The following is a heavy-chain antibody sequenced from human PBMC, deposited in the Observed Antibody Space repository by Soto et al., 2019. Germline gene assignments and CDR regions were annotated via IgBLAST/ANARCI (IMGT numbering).Heavy chain of an antibody. Sequence: GGSLRLSCTASGFTFSNAWMNWVRQAPGKGLEWVGRIKSKADGGTTDYAAPVAGRFTISRDDSKNTLYLQMNSLKTEDTAVYYCTTHRDYYNNSAYLPPEFDPWGPGTLVTVSS. J-gene: IGHJ5*02. D-gene: IGHD3-22*01. V-gene: IGHV3-15*07. CDR3: TTHRDYYNNSAYLPPEFDP. CDR1: GFTFSNAW. CDR2: IKSKADGGTT.